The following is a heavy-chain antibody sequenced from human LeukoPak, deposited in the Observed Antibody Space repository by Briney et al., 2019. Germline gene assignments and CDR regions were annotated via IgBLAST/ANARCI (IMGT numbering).Heavy chain of an antibody. CDR2: IYPGDSDI. Sequence: GESLKISCKVSGYRLTNNWIGWVRQMPGKGLEWMGIIYPGDSDIRYSPSFQGQVTISADKSISTAYLQWSSLKASDTAMYYCARLYDYGDYYFDYWGQGTLVTVSS. J-gene: IGHJ4*02. D-gene: IGHD4-17*01. V-gene: IGHV5-51*01. CDR1: GYRLTNNW. CDR3: ARLYDYGDYYFDY.